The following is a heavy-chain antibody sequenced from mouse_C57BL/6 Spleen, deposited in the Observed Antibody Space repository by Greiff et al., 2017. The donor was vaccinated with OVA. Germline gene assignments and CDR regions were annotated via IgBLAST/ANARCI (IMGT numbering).Heavy chain of an antibody. V-gene: IGHV14-4*01. J-gene: IGHJ2*01. D-gene: IGHD1-1*01. CDR1: GFNIKDDY. CDR3: TTLITTVVAPG. Sequence: EVQLVESGAELVRPGASVKLSCTASGFNIKDDYMHWVKQRPEQGLEWIGWIDPENGDTEYASKFQGKATITADTSSNTAYLQLSSLTSEDTAVYYCTTLITTVVAPGWGQGTTLTVSS. CDR2: IDPENGDT.